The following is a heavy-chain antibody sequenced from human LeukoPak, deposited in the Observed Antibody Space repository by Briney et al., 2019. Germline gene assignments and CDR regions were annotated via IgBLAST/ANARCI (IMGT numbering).Heavy chain of an antibody. CDR2: IYYSGST. CDR1: GGSISSYY. V-gene: IGHV4-59*08. D-gene: IGHD2-21*01. J-gene: IGHJ6*03. Sequence: SETLSLTCTVSGGSISSYYWSWIRQTPGKGLEWIGYIYYSGSTNYNPSLKSRVTISVDTSKNQFSLKLSSVTAADTAVYYCARHIPIGLYYYYYYYMDVWGKGTTVTVSS. CDR3: ARHIPIGLYYYYYYYMDV.